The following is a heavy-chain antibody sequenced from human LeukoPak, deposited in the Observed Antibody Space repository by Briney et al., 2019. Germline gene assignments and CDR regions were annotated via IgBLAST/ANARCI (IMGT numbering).Heavy chain of an antibody. J-gene: IGHJ4*02. D-gene: IGHD5-18*01. CDR1: GGSFSGYD. Sequence: SSETLSLTCAVYGGSFSGYDWTWIRQPPGKGLQWIGEINHSGTTNYNPSLKSRVTISVDTSKDQFSLKLSSVSAADTAVYYCARHTLNTAEADYWGQGTLVTVSS. CDR3: ARHTLNTAEADY. CDR2: INHSGTT. V-gene: IGHV4-34*01.